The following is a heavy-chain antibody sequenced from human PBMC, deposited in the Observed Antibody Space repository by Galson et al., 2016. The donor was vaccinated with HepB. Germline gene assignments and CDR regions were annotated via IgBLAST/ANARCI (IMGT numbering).Heavy chain of an antibody. CDR3: ARERPLEYCSSTSCYDYYYYGMDV. CDR2: ISSSSSTI. D-gene: IGHD2-2*01. Sequence: SLRLFCAASGFTFSSYSMNWVRQAPGKGLEWVSYISSSSSTIYYADSVKGRFTISRDNDKNSLYLQMNSLRAEDTAVYYCARERPLEYCSSTSCYDYYYYGMDVWGQGTTVTVSS. CDR1: GFTFSSYS. J-gene: IGHJ6*02. V-gene: IGHV3-48*01.